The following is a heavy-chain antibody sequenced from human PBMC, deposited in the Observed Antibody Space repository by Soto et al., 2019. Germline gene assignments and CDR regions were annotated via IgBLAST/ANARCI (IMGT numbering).Heavy chain of an antibody. CDR3: ARDSLRYFDWLPTPIDY. J-gene: IGHJ4*02. Sequence: QVQLVESGGGLVKPGGSLRLSCAASGFTFSDYYMSWIRQAPGKGLEWVSYISSSSSYTNYADSVKGRFTISRDNAKNSLYLQMNSLRAEYTAVYYCARDSLRYFDWLPTPIDYWGQGTLVTVSS. D-gene: IGHD3-9*01. CDR2: ISSSSSYT. CDR1: GFTFSDYY. V-gene: IGHV3-11*06.